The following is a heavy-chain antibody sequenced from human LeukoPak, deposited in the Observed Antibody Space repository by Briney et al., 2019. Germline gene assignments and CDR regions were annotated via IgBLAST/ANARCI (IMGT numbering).Heavy chain of an antibody. Sequence: GRSLRLSCAASGFTFSSYGMHWVRQAPGKGLEWVAVIWYDGSNKYYADSVKGRFTISRDNSKNTLYLQMNSLRAEDTAVYYCAKDWARARDYYYYMDVWDKGTTVTVSS. CDR1: GFTFSSYG. V-gene: IGHV3-33*06. CDR2: IWYDGSNK. CDR3: AKDWARARDYYYYMDV. D-gene: IGHD3-16*01. J-gene: IGHJ6*03.